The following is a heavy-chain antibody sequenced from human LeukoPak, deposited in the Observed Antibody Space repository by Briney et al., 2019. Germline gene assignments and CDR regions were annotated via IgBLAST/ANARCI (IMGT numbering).Heavy chain of an antibody. CDR3: ARLSKPGSFDY. J-gene: IGHJ4*02. CDR2: FYYSGNT. CDR1: GASISSSTYF. Sequence: SETLSLTCTVSGASISSSTYFWGWIRQPPGKGLEWIGYFYYSGNTYYNASLKSRITMSVDTSKNQFSLKLSSVTAADTAVYYCARLSKPGSFDYWGQGALVTVSS. D-gene: IGHD1-14*01. V-gene: IGHV4-39*01.